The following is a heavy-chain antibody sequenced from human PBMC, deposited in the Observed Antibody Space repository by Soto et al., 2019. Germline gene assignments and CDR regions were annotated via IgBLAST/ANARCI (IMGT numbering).Heavy chain of an antibody. J-gene: IGHJ6*02. CDR1: GFTFINYN. Sequence: GGSLRLSCAASGFTFINYNMNWVRQAPGKGLEWVSYISSRSSTIYYADSVKGRFTISRDNTKNSLYLQMNSLRDEDTAVYYCARDCGKGYGMDVWGQGTTVTVSS. CDR2: ISSRSSTI. CDR3: ARDCGKGYGMDV. V-gene: IGHV3-48*02.